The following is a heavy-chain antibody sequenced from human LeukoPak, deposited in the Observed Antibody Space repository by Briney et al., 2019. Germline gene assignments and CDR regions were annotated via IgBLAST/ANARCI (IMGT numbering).Heavy chain of an antibody. CDR1: GFTFSSYD. Sequence: PGGSLRLSCAASGFTFSSYDMHWVRQAPGKGLEWVAVISYDGSNKYYADSVKGRFTISRDNSKNTLYLQMNSLRAEDTAVYYCAKGMGYMVVVITIEYFDYWGQGTLVTVSS. CDR2: ISYDGSNK. V-gene: IGHV3-30*18. CDR3: AKGMGYMVVVITIEYFDY. D-gene: IGHD3-22*01. J-gene: IGHJ4*02.